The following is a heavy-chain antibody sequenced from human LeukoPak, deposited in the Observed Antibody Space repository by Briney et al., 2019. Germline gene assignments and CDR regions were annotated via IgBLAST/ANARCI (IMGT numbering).Heavy chain of an antibody. V-gene: IGHV4-61*02. D-gene: IGHD3-22*01. CDR1: GGSVSSGNYY. Sequence: SETLSLTCTVSGGSVSSGNYYWTWIRQPAGKGLEWIGRIYTSGSTNYNPSLKSRVTMSVDTSKNQFSLKLSSVTAADTAVYYCARGTFDYYDSSGYLEYFQHWGQGTLVTVSS. CDR2: IYTSGST. J-gene: IGHJ1*01. CDR3: ARGTFDYYDSSGYLEYFQH.